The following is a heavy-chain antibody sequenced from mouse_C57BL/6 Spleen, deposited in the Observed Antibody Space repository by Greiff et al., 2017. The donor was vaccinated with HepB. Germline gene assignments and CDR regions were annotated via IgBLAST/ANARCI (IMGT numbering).Heavy chain of an antibody. V-gene: IGHV1-85*01. D-gene: IGHD1-1*01. Sequence: VQLQQSGPELVKPGASVKLSCKASGYTFTSYDINWVKQRPGQGLEWIGWIYPRDGSTKYNEKFKGKATLTVDTSSSTAYMELSSLTNEDSAVYYCTRTTTVVADYAMDYWGQGTSVTVSS. J-gene: IGHJ4*01. CDR3: TRTTTVVADYAMDY. CDR1: GYTFTSYD. CDR2: IYPRDGST.